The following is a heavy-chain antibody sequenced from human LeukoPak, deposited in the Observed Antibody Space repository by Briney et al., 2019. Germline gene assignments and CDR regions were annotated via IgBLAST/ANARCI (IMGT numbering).Heavy chain of an antibody. CDR1: GGSISSYY. V-gene: IGHV4-59*01. CDR2: VYYSGST. Sequence: SETLSLTCTVSGGSISSYYWSWIRQPPGKGLEWIGYVYYSGSTNYNPSLKSRVTISVDTSKNQFSLKLSSVTAADTAVYYCARDLEVPAANYYYYYMDVWGKGTTVTVSS. CDR3: ARDLEVPAANYYYYYMDV. D-gene: IGHD2-2*01. J-gene: IGHJ6*03.